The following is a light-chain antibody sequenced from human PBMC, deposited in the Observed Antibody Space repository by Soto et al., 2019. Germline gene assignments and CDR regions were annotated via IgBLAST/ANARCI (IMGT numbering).Light chain of an antibody. CDR2: GAS. CDR1: QSVSSSY. CDR3: QQYGSSHWT. Sequence: EIVLTQSPGTLSLSPGERATLSCRASQSVSSSYLAWYQQKPGQAPRLLIYGASSRATGIPDRFSGSGSGTDFTLTISRLEPEDFAVYYCQQYGSSHWTFG. V-gene: IGKV3-20*01. J-gene: IGKJ1*01.